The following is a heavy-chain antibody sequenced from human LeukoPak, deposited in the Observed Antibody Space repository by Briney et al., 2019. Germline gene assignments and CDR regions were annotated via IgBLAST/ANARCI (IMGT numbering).Heavy chain of an antibody. V-gene: IGHV1-69*02. D-gene: IGHD6-13*01. Sequence: GSSVKVSCKASVGTFSSYTISWVRQAPGQGLEWMVRIIPILGIANYAQKFQGRVTITADKSTSTAYMELSSLRSEDTAVYYCARGLQQLVYYYYGMDVWGQGTTVTVSS. CDR2: IIPILGIA. J-gene: IGHJ6*02. CDR3: ARGLQQLVYYYYGMDV. CDR1: VGTFSSYT.